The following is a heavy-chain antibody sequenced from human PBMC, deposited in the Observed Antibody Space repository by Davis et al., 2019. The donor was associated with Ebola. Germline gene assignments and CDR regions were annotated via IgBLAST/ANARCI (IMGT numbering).Heavy chain of an antibody. Sequence: PSETLSLTCTISGASVTSPTHYWAWIRQSPGKGLEWIATLYYTGSPYFNPSLKSRLSMSMDRSKNQFSLKLRSVTVADTAVYFCASNTTWSPWFHPWGPGILVTVSS. V-gene: IGHV4-39*07. J-gene: IGHJ5*02. CDR3: ASNTTWSPWFHP. D-gene: IGHD2/OR15-2a*01. CDR2: LYYTGSP. CDR1: GASVTSPTHY.